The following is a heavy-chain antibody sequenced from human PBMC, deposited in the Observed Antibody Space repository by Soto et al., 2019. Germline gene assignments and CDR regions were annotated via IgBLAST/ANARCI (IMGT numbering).Heavy chain of an antibody. D-gene: IGHD2-2*01. J-gene: IGHJ4*02. CDR1: GFTFSSYA. CDR2: ISGSGGST. Sequence: PGGSLRLSCAASGFTFSSYAMSWVRQAPGKGLEWVSAISGSGGSTYYADSVKGRFTISRDNSKNTLYLQMNSLRAEDTAVYYCAKNRYFYCSSTSCYFDYWGQGTLVTVS. CDR3: AKNRYFYCSSTSCYFDY. V-gene: IGHV3-23*01.